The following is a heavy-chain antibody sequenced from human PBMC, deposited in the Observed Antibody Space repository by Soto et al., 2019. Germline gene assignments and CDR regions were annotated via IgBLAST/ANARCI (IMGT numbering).Heavy chain of an antibody. CDR1: GYTLTELS. CDR3: ATDCSSTSCPWGYYGMDV. V-gene: IGHV1-24*01. J-gene: IGHJ6*02. CDR2: FDPEDGET. D-gene: IGHD2-2*01. Sequence: GASVNVSCKVSGYTLTELSMHWVRQAPGKGLEWMGGFDPEDGETIYAQKFQGRVTMTEDTSTDTAYMELSSLRSEDTAVYYCATDCSSTSCPWGYYGMDVWGQGTTVTVSS.